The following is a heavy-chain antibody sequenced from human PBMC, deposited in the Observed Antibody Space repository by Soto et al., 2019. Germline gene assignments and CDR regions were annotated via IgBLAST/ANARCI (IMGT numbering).Heavy chain of an antibody. Sequence: ASVKVSCKASGYTFTSYAMHWVRQAPGQRLEWMGWINAGNGNTKYSQKFQGRVTITRDTSASTAYMEPSSLRSEDTAVYYCAREGIQVAPDYWGQGTLVTRLL. V-gene: IGHV1-3*01. J-gene: IGHJ4*02. CDR1: GYTFTSYA. CDR2: INAGNGNT. CDR3: AREGIQVAPDY. D-gene: IGHD1-20*01.